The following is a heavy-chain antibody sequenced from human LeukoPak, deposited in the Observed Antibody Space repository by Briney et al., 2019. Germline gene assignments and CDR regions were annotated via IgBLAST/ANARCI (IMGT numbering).Heavy chain of an antibody. CDR1: GYTFTSYF. CDR2: INPSGGTT. D-gene: IGHD3-9*01. V-gene: IGHV1-46*01. CDR3: ARDLGVTGSHY. Sequence: GASVKVCCKASGYTFTSYFMHWVRQAPGQGLQWMGIINPSGGTTTYAQKFQGRVTMTRDTSTSTVYMELTSLRSEDTAVYYCARDLGVTGSHYWGQGTLVTVSS. J-gene: IGHJ4*02.